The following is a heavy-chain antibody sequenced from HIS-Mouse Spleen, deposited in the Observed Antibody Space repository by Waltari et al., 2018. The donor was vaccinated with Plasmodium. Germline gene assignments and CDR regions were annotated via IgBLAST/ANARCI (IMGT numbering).Heavy chain of an antibody. Sequence: QVQLQQWGAGLLKPSETLSLTCAVYGGSFSGYYWSWIRQPPGKGLEWIGEINHSGSTNYNPSLKSRVTISVDTAKNQFALKLSSVTAADTAVYYGATQSFGYDAFDIWGQGTMVTVSS. CDR2: INHSGST. CDR3: ATQSFGYDAFDI. CDR1: GGSFSGYY. V-gene: IGHV4-34*01. J-gene: IGHJ3*02. D-gene: IGHD3-10*01.